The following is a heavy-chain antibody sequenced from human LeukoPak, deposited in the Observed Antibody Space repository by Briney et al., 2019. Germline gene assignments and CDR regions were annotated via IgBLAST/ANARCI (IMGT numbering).Heavy chain of an antibody. D-gene: IGHD6-13*01. V-gene: IGHV3-7*01. CDR3: ARECSSLSGDAFDI. CDR1: GFTFSSYW. CDR2: IKQDGSEK. Sequence: GGSLRLSCAASGFTFSSYWMSWVRQAPGKGLEWVANIKQDGSEKYYVDSVKGRFTISRDNAKNSLYLQMNSLRAEDTAVYYCARECSSLSGDAFDIWGQGTMVTVSS. J-gene: IGHJ3*02.